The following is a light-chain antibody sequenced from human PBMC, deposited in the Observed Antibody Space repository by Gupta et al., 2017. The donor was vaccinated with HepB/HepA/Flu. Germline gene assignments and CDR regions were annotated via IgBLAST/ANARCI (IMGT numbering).Light chain of an antibody. CDR1: SSDVGGYNY. Sequence: SALTQPRPVPGPPGPSVTIPCTGTSSDVGGYNYVSWYQHHPDKAHNLMIYDVSKRPAGVPGCFSGSKSGNTASLTISGREGEEAADYYCCSYASSDTWVFGGGTKLTVL. CDR2: DVS. J-gene: IGLJ3*02. CDR3: CSYASSDTWV. V-gene: IGLV2-11*01.